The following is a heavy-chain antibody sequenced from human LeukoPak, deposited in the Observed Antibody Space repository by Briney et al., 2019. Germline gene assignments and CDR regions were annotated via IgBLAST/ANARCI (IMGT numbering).Heavy chain of an antibody. CDR3: ARLDYGDDGGFDY. Sequence: PSETLSLTCTVSGGSISSSSYYWRWIRQPPGKGLEWIGTIDYSGNTYYNPSLKSRVIISIDTSKNQFSLKVSSVTAADTAVYCCARLDYGDDGGFDYWGQGTLVTVSS. D-gene: IGHD4-17*01. V-gene: IGHV4-39*01. CDR1: GGSISSSSYY. J-gene: IGHJ4*02. CDR2: IDYSGNT.